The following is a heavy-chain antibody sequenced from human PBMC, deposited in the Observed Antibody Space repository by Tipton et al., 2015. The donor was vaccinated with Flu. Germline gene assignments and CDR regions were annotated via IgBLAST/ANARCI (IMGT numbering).Heavy chain of an antibody. CDR2: IWYDGSNK. J-gene: IGHJ1*01. CDR3: ASEGNYVSSGYYLYFQH. Sequence: LSLTCAASGFTFSSYGMHWVRQAPGKGLEWVAVIWYDGSNKYYADSVKGRFTISRDNSKNTLYLQMNSLRAEDTAVYYCASEGNYVSSGYYLYFQHWGQGTLVTVSS. V-gene: IGHV3-33*01. CDR1: GFTFSSYG. D-gene: IGHD3-22*01.